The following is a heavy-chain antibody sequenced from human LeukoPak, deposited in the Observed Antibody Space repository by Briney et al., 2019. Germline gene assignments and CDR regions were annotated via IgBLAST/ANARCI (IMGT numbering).Heavy chain of an antibody. CDR1: GFTFSSYS. D-gene: IGHD6-19*01. J-gene: IGHJ3*02. CDR2: ISRGSSSI. CDR3: AVLPAGDALDI. Sequence: PGGSLTLSCAASGFTFSSYSMNWLRQAPGKGLEWVSFISRGSSSIYYADSVQGRFTISRDNAKNSLYLQMNSLRAEDTAVYYCAVLPAGDALDIWGQGTVVTVSS. V-gene: IGHV3-21*01.